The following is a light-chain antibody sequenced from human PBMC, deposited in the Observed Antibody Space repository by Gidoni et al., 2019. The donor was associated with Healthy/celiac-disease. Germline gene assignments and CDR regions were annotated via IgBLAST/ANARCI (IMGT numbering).Light chain of an antibody. CDR2: LGS. CDR1: QSLLHSNGYNY. Sequence: DIVMTQSPLSLPVTPGEPASISCRSSQSLLHSNGYNYLDWYLQKPGQSPQLLIYLGSNRASGVPVRFSGSGSGTDFTLKISRVEAEDVGVYYCMQALQTPPCSFGQGTKLEIK. J-gene: IGKJ2*04. CDR3: MQALQTPPCS. V-gene: IGKV2-28*01.